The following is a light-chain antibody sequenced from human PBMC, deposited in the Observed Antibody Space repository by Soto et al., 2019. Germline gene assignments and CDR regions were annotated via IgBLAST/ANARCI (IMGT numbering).Light chain of an antibody. CDR1: SSNIGAGYE. CDR2: NNN. V-gene: IGLV1-40*01. CDR3: QSFDSTLSGCV. J-gene: IGLJ3*02. Sequence: QLVLTQPPSVSGAPGQRVTISCTGSSSNIGAGYEVHWYQQLPGTAPKLLIYNNNNRPSGVPGRFSGSKSGTSASLAITGLQAEDEADYYCQSFDSTLSGCVFGGGTKVTVL.